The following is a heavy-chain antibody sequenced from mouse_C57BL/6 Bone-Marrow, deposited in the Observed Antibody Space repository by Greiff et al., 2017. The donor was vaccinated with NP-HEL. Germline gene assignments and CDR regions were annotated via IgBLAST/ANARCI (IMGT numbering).Heavy chain of an antibody. CDR1: GYTFTGYW. D-gene: IGHD1-1*01. CDR2: ILPGGGST. Sequence: QVHVKQSGAELMKPGASVKLSCKATGYTFTGYWIEWVKQRPGHGLEWIGEILPGGGSTNYNEKFKGKATFTADTSSNTAYMQLSSLTTADSAIDYCAPSCGSSSHWYFDVWGTGTTVTVSS. V-gene: IGHV1-9*01. CDR3: APSCGSSSHWYFDV. J-gene: IGHJ1*03.